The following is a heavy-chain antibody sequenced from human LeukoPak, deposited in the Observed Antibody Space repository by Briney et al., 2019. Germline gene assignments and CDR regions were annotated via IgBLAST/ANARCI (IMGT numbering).Heavy chain of an antibody. V-gene: IGHV3-33*05. J-gene: IGHJ3*02. Sequence: PGGSLRLSCAASGFTFSNYGMLWVRQAPGEGLEWVALISYDGSAKYYGDSLKGRFTISRDNSKNTLFLQMNSLGAEDTAVYFCARGWGSNVYASALDIWGQGTMVTVSS. CDR1: GFTFSNYG. CDR2: ISYDGSAK. D-gene: IGHD3-16*01. CDR3: ARGWGSNVYASALDI.